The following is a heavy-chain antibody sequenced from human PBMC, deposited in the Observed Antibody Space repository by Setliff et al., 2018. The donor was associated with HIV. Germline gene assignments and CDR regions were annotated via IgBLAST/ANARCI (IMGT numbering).Heavy chain of an antibody. CDR3: ASYYRVSGWYQEASWFFDL. J-gene: IGHJ2*01. V-gene: IGHV4-39*01. CDR2: IYYSGST. Sequence: SETLSLTCTVSGGSISSSSHYWGWIRQPPGKGLEWVGSIYYSGSTYYNPSLKSRVTISLDTSKNQLPLKLSSVTAADTAVYYCASYYRVSGWYQEASWFFDLWGRGTLVTV. CDR1: GGSISSSSHY. D-gene: IGHD6-19*01.